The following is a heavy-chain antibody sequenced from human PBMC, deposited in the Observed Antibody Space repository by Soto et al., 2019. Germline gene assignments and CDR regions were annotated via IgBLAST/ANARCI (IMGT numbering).Heavy chain of an antibody. V-gene: IGHV1-69*01. CDR1: RGTFSSYA. Sequence: QVQLVQSGAEVKKPGSSVKVSCKASRGTFSSYAISWVRQAPGQGLEWMGGIIPIFGTAHYAQKFQGRCTITADESPSTADMELSRLRSEDTAVYYCARRGEVSPEYYYYYGMDVWGQGTTVTVSS. CDR2: IIPIFGTA. J-gene: IGHJ6*02. D-gene: IGHD3-16*02. CDR3: ARRGEVSPEYYYYYGMDV.